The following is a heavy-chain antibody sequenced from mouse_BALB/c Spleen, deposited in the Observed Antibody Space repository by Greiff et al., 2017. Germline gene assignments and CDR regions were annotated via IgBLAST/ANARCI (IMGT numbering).Heavy chain of an antibody. CDR3: ARWGAYYGNYFREYFDV. J-gene: IGHJ1*01. Sequence: VQLQQSGAELMKPGASVKISCKATGYTFSSYWIEWVKQRPGHGLEWIGEILPGSGSTNYNEKFKGKATFTADTSSNTAYMQLSSLTSEDSAVYYCARWGAYYGNYFREYFDVWGAGTTVTVSS. CDR2: ILPGSGST. V-gene: IGHV1-9*01. CDR1: GYTFSSYW. D-gene: IGHD2-10*01.